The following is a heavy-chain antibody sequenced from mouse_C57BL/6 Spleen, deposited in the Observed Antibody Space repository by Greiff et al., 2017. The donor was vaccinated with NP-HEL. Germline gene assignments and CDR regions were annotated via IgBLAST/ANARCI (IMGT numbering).Heavy chain of an antibody. CDR3: ARAYYSNIDY. CDR1: GYSITSGYY. J-gene: IGHJ2*01. Sequence: EVQLQQSGPGLVKPSQSLSLTCSVTGYSITSGYYWNWIRQFPGNKLEWMGYISYDGSNNYNPSLKNRISITRDTSKNQFFLKLNSVTTEDTATYYCARAYYSNIDYWGQGTTLTVSS. V-gene: IGHV3-6*01. CDR2: ISYDGSN. D-gene: IGHD2-5*01.